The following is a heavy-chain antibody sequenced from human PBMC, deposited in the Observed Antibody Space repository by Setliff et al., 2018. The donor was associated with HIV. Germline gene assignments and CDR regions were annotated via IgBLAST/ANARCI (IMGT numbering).Heavy chain of an antibody. D-gene: IGHD3-10*01. V-gene: IGHV4-34*01. J-gene: IGHJ2*01. CDR1: GFTFSNYE. Sequence: GSLRLSCAASGFTFSNYEMNWVRQAPGKGLEWIGGINHSGRTKYSPSLRGRVTISIDRSKNQFSLKLNSVTAADTAVYYCARETNASGSLTAYWYFDLWGRGTLVTVSS. CDR2: INHSGRT. CDR3: ARETNASGSLTAYWYFDL.